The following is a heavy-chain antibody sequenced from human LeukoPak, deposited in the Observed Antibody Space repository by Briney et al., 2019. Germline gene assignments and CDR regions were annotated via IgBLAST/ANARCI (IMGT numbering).Heavy chain of an antibody. CDR3: ARDLLVRGVIYWFDP. V-gene: IGHV1-18*01. CDR2: ISAYNGNT. CDR1: GYTFTSYG. Sequence: ASVKVSCKASGYTFTSYGISWVRQAPGQGLEWMGWISAYNGNTNYAQKLQGRVTMTTDTSTSKDYMELRSLRSDDTAVYYCARDLLVRGVIYWFDPWGQGTLVTVSS. D-gene: IGHD3-10*01. J-gene: IGHJ5*02.